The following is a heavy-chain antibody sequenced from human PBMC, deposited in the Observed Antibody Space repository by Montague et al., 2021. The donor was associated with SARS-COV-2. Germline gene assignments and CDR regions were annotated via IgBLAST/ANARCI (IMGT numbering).Heavy chain of an antibody. CDR2: IYSTGSA. Sequence: TLSLTCTVSGGPITGAGYYWNWLRQRPGKGLESIAYIYSTGSAYYNPSLRSRVTISVDTSKNQFSLQLSSVTAADTAVYYCARDYGGGRHLHGLDVWGRGTTVTVAS. J-gene: IGHJ6*02. D-gene: IGHD3-16*01. CDR1: GGPITGAGYY. V-gene: IGHV4-31*03. CDR3: ARDYGGGRHLHGLDV.